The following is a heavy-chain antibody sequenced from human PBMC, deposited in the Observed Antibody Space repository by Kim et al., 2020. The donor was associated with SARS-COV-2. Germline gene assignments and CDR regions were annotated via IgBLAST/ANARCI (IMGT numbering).Heavy chain of an antibody. D-gene: IGHD2-21*01. V-gene: IGHV3-49*03. CDR3: RRDATPDDCKSQPASYSYHGMDG. J-gene: IGHJ6*04. CDR2: ISSNIYGGST. Sequence: GGSLRLSCTGSGFTFGHYALRWFRQAPGRGLEWVGFISSNIYGGSTQTAASVLASFTMTRDDSKSIPYLQMNSLKAGDTDVYYCRRDATPDDCKSQPASYSYHGMDGGSEGCTVTVSA. CDR1: GFTFGHYA.